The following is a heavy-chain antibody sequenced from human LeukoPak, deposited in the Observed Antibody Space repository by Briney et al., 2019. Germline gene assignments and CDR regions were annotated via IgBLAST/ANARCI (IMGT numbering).Heavy chain of an antibody. J-gene: IGHJ6*03. CDR1: GGSISSYY. D-gene: IGHD1-26*01. Sequence: PSETLSLTCTVSGGSISSYYWSWIRQPPGKGLEWIGYSYYSGSTNYNPSLKSRVTISVDTSKNQFSLKLSSVTAADTAVYYCARGGGSYYRAGDYYYMDVWGKGTTVTVSS. CDR3: ARGGGSYYRAGDYYYMDV. V-gene: IGHV4-59*01. CDR2: SYYSGST.